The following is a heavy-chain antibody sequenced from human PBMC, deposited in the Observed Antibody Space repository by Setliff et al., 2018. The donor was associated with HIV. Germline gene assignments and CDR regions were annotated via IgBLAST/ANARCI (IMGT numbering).Heavy chain of an antibody. D-gene: IGHD3-9*01. CDR2: IYPGDSDT. J-gene: IGHJ3*02. Sequence: GESLKISCKGSGYSFTNYWIAWVRQMPGRGLEWMGIIYPGDSDTRYSPSFQGQVTISADKSISTAYLQWSSLKASDTAMYYFARQGDYHILTGYYSGPHDAFDIWGQGTMVTVSS. CDR1: GYSFTNYW. CDR3: ARQGDYHILTGYYSGPHDAFDI. V-gene: IGHV5-51*01.